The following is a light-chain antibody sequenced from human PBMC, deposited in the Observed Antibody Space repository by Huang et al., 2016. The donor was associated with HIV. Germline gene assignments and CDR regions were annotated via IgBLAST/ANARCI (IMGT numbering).Light chain of an antibody. CDR2: WAS. Sequence: DIVMTQSPDSLAVSLGERATINCKSSQSVLDSSDNRKYLAWYQKRPGQPPKLLIHWASIRESGVPDRFSGSGSGTDFILTISSLQAEDVAVYYCQQYYSSLMFSFGQGTRVEIK. CDR1: QSVLDSSDNRKY. CDR3: QQYYSSLMFS. V-gene: IGKV4-1*01. J-gene: IGKJ2*03.